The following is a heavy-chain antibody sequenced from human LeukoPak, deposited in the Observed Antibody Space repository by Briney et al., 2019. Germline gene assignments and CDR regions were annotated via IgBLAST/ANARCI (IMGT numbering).Heavy chain of an antibody. CDR3: ARQREGYFDL. Sequence: SETLSLTCAVYVGSFSGYYWSWIRQPPGKGLEWIGEINHSGSTNYNPSLKSRVSISVVTSKNQFSLKLSSVTAADTAVYYCARQREGYFDLWGRGTRVTVSS. V-gene: IGHV4-34*01. CDR1: VGSFSGYY. CDR2: INHSGST. J-gene: IGHJ2*01.